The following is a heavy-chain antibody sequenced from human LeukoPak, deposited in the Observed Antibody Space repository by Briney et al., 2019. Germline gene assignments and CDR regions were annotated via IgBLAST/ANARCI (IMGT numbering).Heavy chain of an antibody. J-gene: IGHJ4*02. CDR2: ISYDGGNK. V-gene: IGHV3-30*18. Sequence: GGSLRLSCAASGFTFSSYGMHWVRQAPGKGLEGVAVISYDGGNKYYADSVKGRFTISRDNSKNTLYLQMNSLRAEDTAVYYCAKASSGWYFDYWGQGTLVTVSS. CDR3: AKASSGWYFDY. D-gene: IGHD6-19*01. CDR1: GFTFSSYG.